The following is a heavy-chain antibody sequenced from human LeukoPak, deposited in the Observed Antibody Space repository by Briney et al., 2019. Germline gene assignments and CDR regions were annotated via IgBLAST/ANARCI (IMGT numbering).Heavy chain of an antibody. D-gene: IGHD1-26*01. V-gene: IGHV3-48*02. Sequence: PGGSLRLSCVASGFTFSSSGMNWVRQAPGKGLEWISYISSSGTSMYYADSVKGRFTVSRDNAQNSLYLQLNSLRDEDTAVYYCARGGSPFDYWGQGTLVTVSS. J-gene: IGHJ4*02. CDR2: ISSSGTSM. CDR3: ARGGSPFDY. CDR1: GFTFSSSG.